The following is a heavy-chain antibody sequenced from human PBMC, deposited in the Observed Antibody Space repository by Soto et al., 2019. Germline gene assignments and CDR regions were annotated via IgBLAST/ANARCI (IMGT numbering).Heavy chain of an antibody. D-gene: IGHD6-13*01. Sequence: EVQLLESGGGLVQPGGSLRLSCAASGFTFSSYAMSWVRQAPGKGLEWVSTISASGGGTYYADSVKGRFTISRDNSKNPLYLQMNSLRAEDTAVYYCAKGGSSWSYFDYWGQGTLVTVSS. V-gene: IGHV3-23*01. CDR3: AKGGSSWSYFDY. CDR1: GFTFSSYA. CDR2: ISASGGGT. J-gene: IGHJ4*02.